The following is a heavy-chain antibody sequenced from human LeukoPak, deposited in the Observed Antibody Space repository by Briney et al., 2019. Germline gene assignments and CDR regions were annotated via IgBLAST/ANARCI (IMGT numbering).Heavy chain of an antibody. D-gene: IGHD2-2*01. CDR2: IIPIFGIA. CDR3: ARGSVVPAATHYYYGMDV. CDR1: GGTFSSYA. Sequence: GASVKVSCKASGGTFSSYAISWVRQAPGQGLEWMGRIIPIFGIANYAQKFQGRVTITADKSTSTAYMELSSLRSEDTAVYYCARGSVVPAATHYYYGMDVWGQGTTVTVFS. J-gene: IGHJ6*02. V-gene: IGHV1-69*04.